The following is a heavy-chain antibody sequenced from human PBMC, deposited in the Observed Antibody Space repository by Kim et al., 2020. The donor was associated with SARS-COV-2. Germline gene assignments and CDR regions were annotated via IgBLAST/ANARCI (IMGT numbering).Heavy chain of an antibody. Sequence: SETLSLTCAVSGDSMTSGTFYWAWIRQQPGKGLEWIAYVHDSGTTFHNPAFQSRVILSIDTSKNQFSLNLRSVTAADTAVYYCARVVSNTSGYYPDPRG. CDR3: ARVVSNTSGYYPDP. V-gene: IGHV4-31*11. J-gene: IGHJ5*02. CDR1: GDSMTSGTFY. D-gene: IGHD3-22*01. CDR2: VHDSGTT.